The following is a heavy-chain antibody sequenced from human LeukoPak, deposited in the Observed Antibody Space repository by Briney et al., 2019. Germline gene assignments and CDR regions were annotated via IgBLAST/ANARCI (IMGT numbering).Heavy chain of an antibody. CDR3: ARGYGTRFLEWLLSKNYYFDY. V-gene: IGHV1-8*01. CDR2: MNANSGNT. J-gene: IGHJ4*02. Sequence: ASVKVSCKASGYTFTSYDINWVRQATGQGLEWMGWMNANSGNTGYAQKFQGRVTMTRNTSISTAYMELSSLRSEDTAVYYCARGYGTRFLEWLLSKNYYFDYWGQGTLVTVSS. D-gene: IGHD3-3*01. CDR1: GYTFTSYD.